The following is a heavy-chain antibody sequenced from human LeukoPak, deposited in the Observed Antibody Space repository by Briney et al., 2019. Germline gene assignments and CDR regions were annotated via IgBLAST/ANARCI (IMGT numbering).Heavy chain of an antibody. D-gene: IGHD7-27*01. J-gene: IGHJ3*02. CDR2: ISLSGNYT. Sequence: GWALRLSRAATGLTFSDYYMSWIRQARGKGLEGVSYISLSGNYTKYAASVKGRFTISRDNSKNTLYLQMNSLRAEDTAVYYCARDANWGFDAFDIWGQGTMVTVSS. V-gene: IGHV3-11*06. CDR3: ARDANWGFDAFDI. CDR1: GLTFSDYY.